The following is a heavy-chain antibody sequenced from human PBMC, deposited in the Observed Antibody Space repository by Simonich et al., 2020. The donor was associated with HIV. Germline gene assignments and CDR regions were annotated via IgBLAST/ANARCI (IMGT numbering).Heavy chain of an antibody. V-gene: IGHV4-34*01. D-gene: IGHD4-17*01. CDR2: INHSGST. J-gene: IGHJ4*02. CDR1: GGSFSGYY. CDR3: ARRHPTTVTTPYFDY. Sequence: QVQLQQWGAGLLKPSETLSLTCAVYGGSFSGYYWSWIRQPTGKGLEWIGEINHSGSTNYNPSLKSRVTISVDTSKNQFSLKLSSVTAADTAVYYCARRHPTTVTTPYFDYWGQGTLVTVSS.